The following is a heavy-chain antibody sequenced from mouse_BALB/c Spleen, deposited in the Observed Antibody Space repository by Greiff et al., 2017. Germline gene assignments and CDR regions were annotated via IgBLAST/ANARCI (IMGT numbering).Heavy chain of an antibody. CDR2: IWSGGST. CDR1: GFSLTSYG. J-gene: IGHJ4*01. D-gene: IGHD4-1*02. Sequence: VKLLESGPGLVQPSQSLSITCTVSGFSLTSYGVHWVRQSPGKGLEWLGVIWSGGSTDYNAAFISRLSISKDNSKSQVFFKMNSLQANDTAIYYCARPSTGYYAMDYWGQGTSVTVSS. V-gene: IGHV2-2*02. CDR3: ARPSTGYYAMDY.